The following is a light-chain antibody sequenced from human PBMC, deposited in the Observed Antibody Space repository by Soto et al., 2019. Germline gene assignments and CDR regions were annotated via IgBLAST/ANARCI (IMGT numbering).Light chain of an antibody. CDR3: QQYYTTLS. V-gene: IGKV4-1*01. J-gene: IGKJ4*01. CDR1: QSVLYNSDNKNY. CDR2: WAS. Sequence: DIVMTQSPDSLAVSLGERATINCKSSQSVLYNSDNKNYLAWYQQKPGQPPKLLIYWASTRDSGVPARFSGSGSAADFPLTISSLQAEDVAVYYCQQYYTTLSFGGGTKVEIK.